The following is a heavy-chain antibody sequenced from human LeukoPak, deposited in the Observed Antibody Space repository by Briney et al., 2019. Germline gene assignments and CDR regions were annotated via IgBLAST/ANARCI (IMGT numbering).Heavy chain of an antibody. Sequence: SETLSLTCAVSGGSISSSYWSWIRQPPGKGLEWIGYIYYSGGTNYNPSLKSRVTISVDTPKNQFSLKLSSVTAADTAVYYCARESPSSSDAFDIWSQGTMVTVSS. CDR3: ARESPSSSDAFDI. D-gene: IGHD6-6*01. V-gene: IGHV4-59*01. CDR2: IYYSGGT. J-gene: IGHJ3*02. CDR1: GGSISSSY.